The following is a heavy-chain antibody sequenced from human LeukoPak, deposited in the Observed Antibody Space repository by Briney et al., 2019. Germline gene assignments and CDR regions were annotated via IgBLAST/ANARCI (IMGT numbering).Heavy chain of an antibody. CDR1: GYTFTSYY. D-gene: IGHD3-22*01. Sequence: ASVTVSCTSSGYTFTSYYMHWARQPPAQGLEWLGIINPSGGSTSYAQKFQGRITMTRDTSTTTVYMDLSSLRSEDTAMYYCARGLPGRVHDNSKRGLFDPWGQGTLVTVSS. J-gene: IGHJ5*02. CDR2: INPSGGST. V-gene: IGHV1-46*01. CDR3: ARGLPGRVHDNSKRGLFDP.